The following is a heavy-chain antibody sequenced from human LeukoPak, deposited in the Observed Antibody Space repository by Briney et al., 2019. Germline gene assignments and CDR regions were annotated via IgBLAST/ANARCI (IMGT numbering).Heavy chain of an antibody. CDR3: AKEMGATNYFEY. CDR2: ISYDGSNK. D-gene: IGHD1-26*01. J-gene: IGHJ4*02. V-gene: IGHV3-30*18. CDR1: GFTFSDYA. Sequence: PGGSLRLSCAASGFTFSDYAMNWVRQAPGKGLEWVGVISYDGSNKYYADSVKGRFTISRDNSKNTLYLQMNSLRAEDTAVYYCAKEMGATNYFEYWGQGTLVTVSS.